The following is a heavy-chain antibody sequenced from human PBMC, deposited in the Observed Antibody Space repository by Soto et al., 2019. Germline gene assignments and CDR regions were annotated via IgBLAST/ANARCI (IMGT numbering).Heavy chain of an antibody. V-gene: IGHV4-31*03. CDR2: FYSSGSI. Sequence: PSETLSRTCFVSGYSITAGGYYWSWIRHHPGKGLEWIGSFYSSGSIIYNPSLRSRVSISGDTSSNQFSMSLTSVTAADTARYYCARMYSSGSGWFHPWGQGTLVTVSS. D-gene: IGHD6-19*01. CDR3: ARMYSSGSGWFHP. J-gene: IGHJ5*02. CDR1: GYSITAGGYY.